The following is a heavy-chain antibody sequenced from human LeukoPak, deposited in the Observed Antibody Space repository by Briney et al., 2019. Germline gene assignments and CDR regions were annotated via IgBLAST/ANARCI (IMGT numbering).Heavy chain of an antibody. D-gene: IGHD1-26*01. V-gene: IGHV4-38-2*02. J-gene: IGHJ6*02. Sequence: PSETLSLTCTVSGYSIGSGYYWGWIRQPPGKGLEWIGSIYYNANTYYNPSLKSRITISVDTSKNQFSLRLSSVTAADTAVYYCARVGATPRYYNYYGMDVWGQGTTVTVSS. CDR3: ARVGATPRYYNYYGMDV. CDR1: GYSIGSGYY. CDR2: IYYNANT.